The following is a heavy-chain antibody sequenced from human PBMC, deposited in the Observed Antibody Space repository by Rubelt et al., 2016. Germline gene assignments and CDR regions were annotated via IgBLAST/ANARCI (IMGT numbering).Heavy chain of an antibody. J-gene: IGHJ6*02. V-gene: IGHV3-23*04. Sequence: EVQLVESGGGLVQPGGSLRLSCAASGFTFSNYAMSWVRTAPGKGLEWVSAINSGDTTYYADSVKGRFTISRDNSKNTVDRQRNSLRAEDTAVYYCARGARSAGVAVWGRGTTVTVSS. CDR2: INSGDTT. CDR1: GFTFSNYA. CDR3: ARGARSAGVAV.